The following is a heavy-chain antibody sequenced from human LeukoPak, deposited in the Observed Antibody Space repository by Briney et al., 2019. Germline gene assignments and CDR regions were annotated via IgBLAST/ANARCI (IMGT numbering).Heavy chain of an antibody. CDR1: GASISSGAYY. CDR2: IYYSGST. CDR3: AREGDKYANWFDT. Sequence: SETLSLTCTVSGASISSGAYYWSWIRQPPGKGLEWIGYIYYSGSTNYNPSLKSRLTISLDTSKNQFSLNLSSVTAADTAVYYCAREGDKYANWFDTWGQGTLVTVSS. V-gene: IGHV4-61*08. D-gene: IGHD2-8*01. J-gene: IGHJ5*02.